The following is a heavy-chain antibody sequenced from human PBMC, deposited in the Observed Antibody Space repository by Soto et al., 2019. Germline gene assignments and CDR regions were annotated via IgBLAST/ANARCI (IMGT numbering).Heavy chain of an antibody. CDR1: GFTFKSYA. J-gene: IGHJ4*02. V-gene: IGHV3-23*01. D-gene: IGHD6-19*01. Sequence: LRLSCAASGFTFKSYAMSWVRQARGKGLEWVSILRGSGDTTYYADSVKGRFTNSRDNSKINLYLQMSNLRAEGKAVYYCAKLLAGSYFDYWGQGTLVTVSS. CDR3: AKLLAGSYFDY. CDR2: LRGSGDTT.